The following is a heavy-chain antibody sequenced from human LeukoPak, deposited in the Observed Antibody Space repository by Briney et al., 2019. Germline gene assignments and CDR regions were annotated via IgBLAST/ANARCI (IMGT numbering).Heavy chain of an antibody. J-gene: IGHJ4*02. D-gene: IGHD5-18*01. Sequence: PSETLSLTCSVSGYSISSGYYWGWIRQSPGKGLEWIGSMYHSGSTYYNPSLKSRVTISVDTSKNQFSLKLSSVTAADTAVYYCARSRGYSYGQTPHYWGQGTLVTVSS. V-gene: IGHV4-38-2*01. CDR3: ARSRGYSYGQTPHY. CDR2: MYHSGST. CDR1: GYSISSGYY.